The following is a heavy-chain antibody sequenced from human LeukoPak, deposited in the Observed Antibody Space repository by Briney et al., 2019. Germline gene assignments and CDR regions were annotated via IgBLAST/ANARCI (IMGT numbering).Heavy chain of an antibody. D-gene: IGHD5-12*01. Sequence: SQTLSLTCAVSGGSISSGGYSWSWIRQPPGKGLERIGYIYHSGSTYYNPSLKSRVTISVDRSKNQFSLKLSSVTAADTAVYYCARYHSGYDFFDYWGQGTLVTVSS. V-gene: IGHV4-30-2*01. CDR1: GGSISSGGYS. CDR3: ARYHSGYDFFDY. J-gene: IGHJ4*02. CDR2: IYHSGST.